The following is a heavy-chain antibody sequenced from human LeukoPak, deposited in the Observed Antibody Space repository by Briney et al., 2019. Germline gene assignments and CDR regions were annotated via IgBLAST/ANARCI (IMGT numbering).Heavy chain of an antibody. J-gene: IGHJ4*02. Sequence: GGSLRLSCAASGFTFTNAWMSWVRQAPGKGLEWVGRIKSKTNGGTTDYAAPVKGRFTMSRDDSKNTLYLQMNSLKTEDTAMHYCTTEYSGSFSNWGQGILVTVSS. CDR2: IKSKTNGGTT. V-gene: IGHV3-15*01. CDR1: GFTFTNAW. D-gene: IGHD1-26*01. CDR3: TTEYSGSFSN.